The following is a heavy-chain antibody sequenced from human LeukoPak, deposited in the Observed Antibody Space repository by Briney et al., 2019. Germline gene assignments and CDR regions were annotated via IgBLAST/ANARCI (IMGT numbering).Heavy chain of an antibody. CDR3: ARGSYYESSGFYFVFDN. D-gene: IGHD3-22*01. CDR1: GLTFSNYG. J-gene: IGHJ4*02. V-gene: IGHV3-21*01. Sequence: PGRSLRLSCAASGLTFSNYGMNWVRQAPGKGLEWVSSISYRSSNIYYADSVKGRFTISRDNAKNSLYLQMNSLRAEDTAVYYCARGSYYESSGFYFVFDNWGQGILVTVSS. CDR2: ISYRSSNI.